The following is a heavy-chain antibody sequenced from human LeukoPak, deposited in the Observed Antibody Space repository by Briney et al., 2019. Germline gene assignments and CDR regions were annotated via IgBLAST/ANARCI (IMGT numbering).Heavy chain of an antibody. Sequence: SVKVSCKASGGIFSSYAISWVRQAPGQGLEWMGGIIPIFGTANYAQKFQGRVTITADESTSTAYMELSSLRSEDTAVYYCARERGYYDSSGYAKWYFDLWGRGTLVTVSS. V-gene: IGHV1-69*13. CDR3: ARERGYYDSSGYAKWYFDL. CDR2: IIPIFGTA. D-gene: IGHD3-22*01. CDR1: GGIFSSYA. J-gene: IGHJ2*01.